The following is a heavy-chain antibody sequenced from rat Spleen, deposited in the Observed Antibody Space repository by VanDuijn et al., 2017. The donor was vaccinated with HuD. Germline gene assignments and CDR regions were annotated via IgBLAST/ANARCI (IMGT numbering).Heavy chain of an antibody. CDR1: GFTFSNYD. CDR3: TTDWASPYFDY. D-gene: IGHD3-8*01. V-gene: IGHV5-20*01. Sequence: EVQLVESGGGLVQSGRSMKLSCAASGFTFSNYDMAWVRQAPTKGLEWVASISYDVRSTYYRDSVKGRFTISRDNAKRTLYLQMDSQRSEDTAAYYCTTDWASPYFDYWGQGVMVTVSS. CDR2: ISYDVRST. J-gene: IGHJ2*01.